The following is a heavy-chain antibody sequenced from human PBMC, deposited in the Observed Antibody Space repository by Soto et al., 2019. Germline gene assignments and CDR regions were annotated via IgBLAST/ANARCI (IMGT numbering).Heavy chain of an antibody. CDR1: GFTFSTYG. Sequence: GGSLRLSCAASGFTFSTYGMHWVRQAPGKGLEWVAVIWYDGSNKYYADSVKGRFTISRDNSKNTLYLQMNSLRAEDTAVYYCAVEGRGYRLFQHWGQGTLVTVSS. CDR2: IWYDGSNK. V-gene: IGHV3-33*01. D-gene: IGHD5-18*01. CDR3: AVEGRGYRLFQH. J-gene: IGHJ1*01.